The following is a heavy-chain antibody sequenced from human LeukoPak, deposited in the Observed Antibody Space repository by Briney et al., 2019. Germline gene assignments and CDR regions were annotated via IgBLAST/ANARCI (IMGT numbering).Heavy chain of an antibody. D-gene: IGHD3-22*01. V-gene: IGHV3-48*01. CDR1: GFTFSSYA. Sequence: PGGSLRLSCAASGFTFSSYAMHWVRQAPGKGLEWISYISSSRSTIYYADSVKGRFTISRDNAKNSLYLQLNSLRAEDTAVYYCARVLHKRNYDSSDYYGSWGQGTLVTVSS. J-gene: IGHJ5*02. CDR2: ISSSRSTI. CDR3: ARVLHKRNYDSSDYYGS.